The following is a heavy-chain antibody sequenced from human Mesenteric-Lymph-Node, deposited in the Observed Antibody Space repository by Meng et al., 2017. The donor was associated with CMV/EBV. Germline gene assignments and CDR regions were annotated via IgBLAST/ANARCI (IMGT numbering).Heavy chain of an antibody. CDR1: GGSVSSGSYY. V-gene: IGHV4-61*01. Sequence: SETLSLTCTVSGGSVSSGSYYWSWIRQPPGKELEWIGQIGQNFNAGSPTYNPSFESRVTISADTSKNQFSLKLASVTAADTAVYFCVAYLVGIGGRGSWGQGTLVTVSS. CDR2: IGQNFNAGSP. J-gene: IGHJ5*02. D-gene: IGHD1-26*01. CDR3: VAYLVGIGGRGS.